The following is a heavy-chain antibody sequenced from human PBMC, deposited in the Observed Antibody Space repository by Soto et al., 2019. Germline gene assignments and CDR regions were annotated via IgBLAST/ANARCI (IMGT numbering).Heavy chain of an antibody. V-gene: IGHV3-23*01. Sequence: AISGSGGSTYYADSVKGRFTISRDNSKNTLYLQMNSLRAEDTAVYYCAKSLLAADVFDYWGQGTLVTVSS. CDR2: ISGSGGST. CDR3: AKSLLAADVFDY. D-gene: IGHD6-13*01. J-gene: IGHJ4*02.